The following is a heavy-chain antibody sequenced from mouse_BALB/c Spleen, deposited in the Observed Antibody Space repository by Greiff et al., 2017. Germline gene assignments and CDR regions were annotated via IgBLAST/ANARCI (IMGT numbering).Heavy chain of an antibody. D-gene: IGHD2-1*01. V-gene: IGHV7-3*02. CDR2: IRNKANGYTT. Sequence: EVKLVESGGGLVQPGGSLRLSCATSGFTFTDYYMSWVRQPPGKALEWLGFIRNKANGYTTEYSASVKGRFTISRDNSQSILYLQMNTLRAEDSATYYCARDSYGTPFDYWGQGTTLTVSS. CDR3: ARDSYGTPFDY. J-gene: IGHJ2*01. CDR1: GFTFTDYY.